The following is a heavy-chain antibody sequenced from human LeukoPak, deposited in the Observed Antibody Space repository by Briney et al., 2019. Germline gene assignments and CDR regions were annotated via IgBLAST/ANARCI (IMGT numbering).Heavy chain of an antibody. V-gene: IGHV3-30-3*01. CDR2: ISYDGSNK. CDR3: ARDPGTVGY. J-gene: IGHJ4*02. D-gene: IGHD4-11*01. Sequence: GGSLRLSCAASGFTFSGSAMHWVRQAPGKGLEWVAVISYDGSNKYYADSVKGRFTISRDNSKNTLYLQMNSLRAEDTAVYYCARDPGTVGYWGQGTLVTVSS. CDR1: GFTFSGSA.